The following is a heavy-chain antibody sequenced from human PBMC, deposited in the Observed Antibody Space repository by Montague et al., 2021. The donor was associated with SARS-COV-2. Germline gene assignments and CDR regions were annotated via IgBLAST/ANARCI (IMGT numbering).Heavy chain of an antibody. CDR1: GAFITSHY. V-gene: IGHV4-59*11. Sequence: SETLSLTCTVSGAFITSHYWSWIRQPPGKGLEWIGNVFSGGNSKYKPSLKSRVTLSVDTSKNQFSLKLTSVTTADTALYYCVRDLYCRSTACIGNAFDVWGQGTMASVFS. D-gene: IGHD2-2*01. J-gene: IGHJ3*01. CDR2: VFSGGNS. CDR3: VRDLYCRSTACIGNAFDV.